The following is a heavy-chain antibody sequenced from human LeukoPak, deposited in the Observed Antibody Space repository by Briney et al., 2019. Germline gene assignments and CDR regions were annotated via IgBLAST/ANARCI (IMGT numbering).Heavy chain of an antibody. CDR1: GYIFTTYA. CDR2: ISAFNGNA. J-gene: IGHJ4*02. CDR3: ARADIIVVAGATPVGSAFEY. D-gene: IGHD2-15*01. V-gene: IGHV1-18*01. Sequence: ASVTVSCKASGYIFTTYAITWERQAPGQGPEWMGGISAFNGNANYAQKFQGRVTLTTDTSTRTAYMELRSLRSDDTAVYYCARADIIVVAGATPVGSAFEYWGQGTLITVS.